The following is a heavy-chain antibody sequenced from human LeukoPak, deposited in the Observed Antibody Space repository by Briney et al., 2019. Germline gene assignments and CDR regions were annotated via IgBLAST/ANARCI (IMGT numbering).Heavy chain of an antibody. D-gene: IGHD2-15*01. J-gene: IGHJ6*03. CDR2: INHSGST. V-gene: IGHV4-34*01. CDR1: GGSFSAYY. Sequence: SETLSLTCAVSGGSFSAYYWSWIRQPPGKGLGWIGEINHSGSTNYNPSLKSRVTISVDTSKNQFSLKLSSVTAADTAVYYCARTSGPPYYYYYMDVWGKGTTVTISS. CDR3: ARTSGPPYYYYYMDV.